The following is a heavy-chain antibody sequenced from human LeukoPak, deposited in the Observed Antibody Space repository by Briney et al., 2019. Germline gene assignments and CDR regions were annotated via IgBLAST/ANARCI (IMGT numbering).Heavy chain of an antibody. CDR3: TRDPLTIFGVVIKPYYYYMDV. J-gene: IGHJ6*03. V-gene: IGHV3-49*02. CDR2: IRSKAYGGTT. Sequence: WIRQPPGKGLEWVGFIRSKAYGGTTEYAASVKGRFTISRDDSKSIAYLQMNSLKTEDTAVYYCTRDPLTIFGVVIKPYYYYMDVWGKGTTVTVSS. D-gene: IGHD3-3*01.